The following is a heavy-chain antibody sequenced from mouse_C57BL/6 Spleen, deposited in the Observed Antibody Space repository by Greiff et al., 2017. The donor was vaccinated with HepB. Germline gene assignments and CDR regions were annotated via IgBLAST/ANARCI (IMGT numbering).Heavy chain of an antibody. CDR3: ARRELTVYAMDY. V-gene: IGHV5-17*01. J-gene: IGHJ4*01. Sequence: EVKLMESGGGLVKPGGSLKLSCAASGFTFSDYGMHWVRQAPEKGLEWVAYISSGSSTIYYADTVKGRFTISRDNAKNTLFLQMTSLRSEDTAMYYCARRELTVYAMDYWGQGTSVTVSS. CDR2: ISSGSSTI. CDR1: GFTFSDYG. D-gene: IGHD4-1*01.